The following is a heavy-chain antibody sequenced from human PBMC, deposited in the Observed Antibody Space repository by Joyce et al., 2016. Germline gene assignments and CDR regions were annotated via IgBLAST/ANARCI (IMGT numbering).Heavy chain of an antibody. J-gene: IGHJ6*02. CDR1: GFTFTDYG. CDR3: ARVRYSRGWGGVLLNYGMDV. V-gene: IGHV1-18*01. Sequence: QVQLVQSGVEVKNPGASVKVSCKSSGFTFTDYGVSWVRQAPGQGLEWMGGVSAYKGNKNYAQKVQGRVTMTTDTSTSTAYMELRGLRSDDTAVYYCARVRYSRGWGGVLLNYGMDVWGQGTTVTVSS. D-gene: IGHD6-19*01. CDR2: VSAYKGNK.